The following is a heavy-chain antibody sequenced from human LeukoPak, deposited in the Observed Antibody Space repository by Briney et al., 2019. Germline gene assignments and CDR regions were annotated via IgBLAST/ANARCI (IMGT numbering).Heavy chain of an antibody. V-gene: IGHV3-48*03. CDR2: ISSSGSTI. J-gene: IGHJ3*01. D-gene: IGHD5-18*01. CDR1: GFTFSSYE. Sequence: GGSLRLSCAASGFTFSSYEMNWVRQAPGKGLEWVSYISSSGSTIYYADSVKGRFTISRDNAKNSLYLQMNSLRAEDTAVYYCAVADVQLWSDAFDVWGQGTMVTVSS. CDR3: AVADVQLWSDAFDV.